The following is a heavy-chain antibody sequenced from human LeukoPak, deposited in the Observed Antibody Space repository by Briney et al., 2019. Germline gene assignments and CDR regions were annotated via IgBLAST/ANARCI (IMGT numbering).Heavy chain of an antibody. D-gene: IGHD6-6*01. CDR1: GFTFSSYS. CDR2: ISSSSSYI. CDR3: ARDQLAARGAFDI. V-gene: IGHV3-21*01. Sequence: GGSLRLSCAASGFTFSSYSMNWVLQAPGKGLEWVSSISSSSSYIYYVDSVKGRFTISRDNAKNSLYLQMNSLRAEDTAVYYCARDQLAARGAFDIWGQGTMVTVSS. J-gene: IGHJ3*02.